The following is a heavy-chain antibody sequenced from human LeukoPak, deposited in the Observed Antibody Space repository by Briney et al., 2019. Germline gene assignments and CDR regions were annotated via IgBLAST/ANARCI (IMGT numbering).Heavy chain of an antibody. CDR1: GGSLSGYY. J-gene: IGHJ4*02. CDR2: INHSGST. CDR3: ARGDYYDSSDYYSVESVTGLTY. D-gene: IGHD3-22*01. Sequence: SETLSLTCAVYGGSLSGYYWSWIRQPPGKGLEWIGEINHSGSTSYNPSLKSRVTISVDTSKNQFSLKLSSVTAADTAVYYCARGDYYDSSDYYSVESVTGLTYWGQGTLVTVSS. V-gene: IGHV4-34*01.